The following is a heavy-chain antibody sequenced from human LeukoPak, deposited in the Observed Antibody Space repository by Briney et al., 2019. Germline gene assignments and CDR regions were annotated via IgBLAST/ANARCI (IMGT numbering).Heavy chain of an antibody. CDR3: TATPWGGAAAIFDY. V-gene: IGHV3-74*01. CDR1: GFTLNTYW. CDR2: ISGDCNFK. Sequence: GGSLRLSCAASGFTLNTYWIHWVRQTPQTGLEWVAGISGDCNFKRNADSVRGRLTIFTDNAKSTVSLQVSSLRAEDTAVYYCTATPWGGAAAIFDYWGQGILVTVSS. J-gene: IGHJ4*02. D-gene: IGHD6-25*01.